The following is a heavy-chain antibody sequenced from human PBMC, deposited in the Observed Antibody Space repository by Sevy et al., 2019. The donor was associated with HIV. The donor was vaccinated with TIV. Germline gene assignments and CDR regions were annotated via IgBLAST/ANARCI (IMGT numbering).Heavy chain of an antibody. Sequence: SQTLSLTCAISGDSVSSNSAAWNWIRLSPSRGLEWLGRTYYRSKWYNDYAVSVKSRITINPDTSKNQFSLQLNSVTPEDTAVYYCARDGSGSYNSGTLLKYYYYMDVWGKGTTVTVSS. V-gene: IGHV6-1*01. J-gene: IGHJ6*03. D-gene: IGHD3-10*01. CDR3: ARDGSGSYNSGTLLKYYYYMDV. CDR2: TYYRSKWYN. CDR1: GDSVSSNSAA.